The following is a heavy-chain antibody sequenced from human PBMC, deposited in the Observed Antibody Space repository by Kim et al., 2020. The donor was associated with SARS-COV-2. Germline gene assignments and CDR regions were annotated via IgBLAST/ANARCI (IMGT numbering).Heavy chain of an antibody. J-gene: IGHJ6*03. CDR2: VSYDGSKK. Sequence: GGSLRLSCAASGFTFSSYGMHWVRQAPGKGLEWVAGVSYDGSKKYYADSVKGRVTISRDNSKNMLYLQMNSLRAEDTAVYYCAKMGYNGNYFYYYYYMDVWGKGTTVTVSS. D-gene: IGHD5-18*01. CDR1: GFTFSSYG. CDR3: AKMGYNGNYFYYYYYMDV. V-gene: IGHV3-30*18.